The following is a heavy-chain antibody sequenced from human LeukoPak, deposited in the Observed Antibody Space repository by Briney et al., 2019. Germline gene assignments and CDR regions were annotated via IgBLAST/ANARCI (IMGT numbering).Heavy chain of an antibody. CDR2: ISSSSSYI. J-gene: IGHJ4*02. CDR3: AKDGGSGSYYPPTTLPDY. V-gene: IGHV3-21*04. D-gene: IGHD3-10*01. CDR1: GFTFSSYS. Sequence: GGSLRLSCAASGFTFSSYSMNWVRQAPGKGLEWVSSISSSSSYIYYADLVKGRFTISRDNSKNTLYLQMNSLRAEDTAVYYCAKDGGSGSYYPPTTLPDYWGQGTLVTVSS.